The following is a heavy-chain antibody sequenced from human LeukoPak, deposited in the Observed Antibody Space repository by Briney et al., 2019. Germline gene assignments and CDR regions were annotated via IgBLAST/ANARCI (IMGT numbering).Heavy chain of an antibody. V-gene: IGHV4-59*08. J-gene: IGHJ4*02. CDR1: GGSINGYC. Sequence: SETLSLTCTVSGGSINGYCWSWIRQPPGKGLEWIGSIFYSGSTNYSPSLKSRVTISVDTSNNQFSLKLSSLTAADTAVYYCARSRDGYLIGFDYWGQGTLVTVSS. D-gene: IGHD5-12*01. CDR3: ARSRDGYLIGFDY. CDR2: IFYSGST.